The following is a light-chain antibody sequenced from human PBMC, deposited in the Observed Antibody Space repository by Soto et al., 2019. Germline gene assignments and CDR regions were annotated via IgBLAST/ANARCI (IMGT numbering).Light chain of an antibody. CDR3: HQYDTYMYA. V-gene: IGKV3-15*01. J-gene: IGKJ2*01. Sequence: EIVMSQSPATLSVSPGERATLSCRASQSIRNNLAWYQQKPGQAPRLLIYAASTRPAVVPARFSGTGSGTEFTLTITSLQSEDFAVYYCHQYDTYMYAFGQGTTLEI. CDR1: QSIRNN. CDR2: AAS.